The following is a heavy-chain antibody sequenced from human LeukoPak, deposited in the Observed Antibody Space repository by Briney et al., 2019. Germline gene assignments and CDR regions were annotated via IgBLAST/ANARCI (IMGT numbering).Heavy chain of an antibody. V-gene: IGHV4-4*07. CDR2: IYTSGST. CDR1: GGSISSYY. J-gene: IGHJ4*02. Sequence: SETLSLTCTVSGGSISSYYWSWIRQPAGKGLEWIGRIYTSGSTNYNPSLKSRVTMSVDTSKNQFSLKLSSVTVADTAVYYCARESDYYDSSGYGDFGYWGQGTLVTVSS. D-gene: IGHD3-22*01. CDR3: ARESDYYDSSGYGDFGY.